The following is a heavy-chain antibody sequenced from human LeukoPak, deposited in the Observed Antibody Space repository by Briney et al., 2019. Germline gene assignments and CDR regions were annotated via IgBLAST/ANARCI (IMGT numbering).Heavy chain of an antibody. V-gene: IGHV4-30-2*01. CDR2: IYHSGST. D-gene: IGHD6-13*01. Sequence: SQTLSLTCTVSGGSISSGGYYWSWIRQPPGKGLEWIGYIYHSGSTYYNPSLKSRVTISVDRSKNQFSLKLSSVTAADTAVYYCARGASSWVRTGFDPWGQGTLVTVSS. J-gene: IGHJ5*02. CDR3: ARGASSWVRTGFDP. CDR1: GGSISSGGYY.